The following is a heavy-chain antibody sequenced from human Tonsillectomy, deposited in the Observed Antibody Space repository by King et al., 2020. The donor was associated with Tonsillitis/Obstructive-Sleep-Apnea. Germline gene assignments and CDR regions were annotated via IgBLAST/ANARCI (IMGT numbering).Heavy chain of an antibody. V-gene: IGHV3-9*01. CDR3: TKVERQYCSTSSCQFDY. Sequence: EVQLVESGGGLVPPGRSLRLSCAASGFTFDDYAMHWVRQAPGKGLEWVSGISWNSGIILYADSVKGRFTISRDNAKNFLYLQMNSLGAEDTAFYYCTKVERQYCSTSSCQFDYWGQGTLVAVSS. J-gene: IGHJ4*02. CDR2: ISWNSGII. CDR1: GFTFDDYA. D-gene: IGHD2-2*01.